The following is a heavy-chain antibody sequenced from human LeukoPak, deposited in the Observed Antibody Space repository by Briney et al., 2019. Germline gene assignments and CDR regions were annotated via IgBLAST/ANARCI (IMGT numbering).Heavy chain of an antibody. CDR2: IYNGDST. Sequence: SGGSLRLSCAASGFTVSSDYMSWVRQAPGKGLEWVSVIYNGDSTYYADSVKGRFTISRHNTKNTLYLQMNSLRAEDTAVYYCARAHRDGYNFDYWGQGTLVTVSS. V-gene: IGHV3-53*04. D-gene: IGHD5-12*01. CDR1: GFTVSSDY. J-gene: IGHJ4*02. CDR3: ARAHRDGYNFDY.